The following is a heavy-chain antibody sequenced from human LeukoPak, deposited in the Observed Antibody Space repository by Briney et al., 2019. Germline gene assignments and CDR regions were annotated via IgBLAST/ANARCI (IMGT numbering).Heavy chain of an antibody. CDR1: GFAFSSYN. D-gene: IGHD3-22*01. Sequence: GGSLRLSCAASGFAFSSYNMNWVRQAPGKGLEWISYIGSSGSPTHHADSVRGRFTISRDNAKNSLYLQMNSLRDDDTALYYCARRPYSDTSGRLSDVWGQGTTVTVSS. CDR3: ARRPYSDTSGRLSDV. J-gene: IGHJ6*02. V-gene: IGHV3-48*02. CDR2: IGSSGSPT.